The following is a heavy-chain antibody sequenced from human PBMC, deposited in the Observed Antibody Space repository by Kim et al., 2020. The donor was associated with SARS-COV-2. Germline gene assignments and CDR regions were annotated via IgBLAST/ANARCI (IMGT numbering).Heavy chain of an antibody. CDR1: GFTFSSYA. V-gene: IGHV3-23*01. Sequence: GGSLRLSCAASGFTFSSYAMSWVRQAPGKGLEWVSVISGSGDNTCYADSVKGRFTISRDNSKNTLYLQMNSLRAEDTAVYYCAKSTCDIVVVPGAPDLDYWGQGTLVTVSS. CDR2: ISGSGDNT. D-gene: IGHD2-2*01. J-gene: IGHJ4*02. CDR3: AKSTCDIVVVPGAPDLDY.